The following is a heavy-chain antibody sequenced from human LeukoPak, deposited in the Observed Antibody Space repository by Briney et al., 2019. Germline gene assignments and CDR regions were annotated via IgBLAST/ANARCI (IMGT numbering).Heavy chain of an antibody. D-gene: IGHD6-19*01. V-gene: IGHV4-59*01. CDR2: IYYSGST. CDR1: GGSISSYY. CDR3: ARAQNSSGWYARWYFDL. Sequence: SETLSLTCTVSGGSISSYYWSWIRQPPGKGLEWIGYIYYSGSTNYNPSLKSRVTISVDTSKNQFSLKLSSVTAADTAVYYCARAQNSSGWYARWYFDLWGRGTLVTVSS. J-gene: IGHJ2*01.